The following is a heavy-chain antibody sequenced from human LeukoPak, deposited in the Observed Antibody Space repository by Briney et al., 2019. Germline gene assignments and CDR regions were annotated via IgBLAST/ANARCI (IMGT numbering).Heavy chain of an antibody. CDR1: GGSICSYY. CDR2: IYYSGST. V-gene: IGHV4-59*08. CDR3: AREGYCSGGSCYDY. Sequence: SEPLSLTCTVSGGSICSYYWSWMPHPPGKGLEWIGYIYYSGSTNYNPSLKSRVNISVDTSKNQFSLKLSSVAAADTAVYYCAREGYCSGGSCYDYWGQGTLVTVSS. J-gene: IGHJ4*02. D-gene: IGHD2-15*01.